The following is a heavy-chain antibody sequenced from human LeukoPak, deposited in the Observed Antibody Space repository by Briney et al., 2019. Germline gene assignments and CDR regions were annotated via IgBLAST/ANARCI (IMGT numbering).Heavy chain of an antibody. D-gene: IGHD2-15*01. CDR3: ATRYCSGGNCYAGDFQH. CDR1: GGSIGSGDYY. Sequence: SQTLSLTCTVSGGSIGSGDYYWSWIRQPPGKGLEWIGYIYYSGTTYYNPSLKSRVTISVDTSKSQFSLKLSSVTAADTAVYYCATRYCSGGNCYAGDFQHWGQGTLVTVSS. V-gene: IGHV4-30-4*01. J-gene: IGHJ1*01. CDR2: IYYSGTT.